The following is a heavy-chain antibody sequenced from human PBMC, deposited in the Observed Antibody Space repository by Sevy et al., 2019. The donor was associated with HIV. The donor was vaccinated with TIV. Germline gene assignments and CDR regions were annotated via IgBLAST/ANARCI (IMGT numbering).Heavy chain of an antibody. CDR3: AGEAAADPETPLNWFDP. CDR1: GGTFSSYA. CDR2: IIPIFGTA. D-gene: IGHD6-13*01. V-gene: IGHV1-69*13. Sequence: ASVKVSCKASGGTFSSYAISWVRQAPGQGLEWMGGIIPIFGTANYAQKFQGRVKITADESTSTAYMELGSLRSEDTAVYYCAGEAAADPETPLNWFDPWGQGTLVTVSS. J-gene: IGHJ5*02.